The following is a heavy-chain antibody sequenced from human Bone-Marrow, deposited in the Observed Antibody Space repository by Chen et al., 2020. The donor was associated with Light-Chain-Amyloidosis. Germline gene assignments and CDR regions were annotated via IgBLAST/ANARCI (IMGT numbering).Heavy chain of an antibody. J-gene: IGHJ4*02. CDR3: AREGGYTSKLDY. Sequence: EVQLVESGGGLVKPGGSLRLTCAASGFTFSDHVMHWVRQAPGKGLEWVSSVTGSSSFMYDGDSVKGRFSISRDNAKSSLYLQMNSLRAEDTAVYYCAREGGYTSKLDYWGQGTLVTVSS. D-gene: IGHD5-12*01. V-gene: IGHV3-21*01. CDR1: GFTFSDHV. CDR2: VTGSSSFM.